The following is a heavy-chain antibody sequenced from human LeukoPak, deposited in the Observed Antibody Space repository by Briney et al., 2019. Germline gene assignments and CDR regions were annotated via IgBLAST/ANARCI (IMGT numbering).Heavy chain of an antibody. CDR1: AFNIQNHW. CDR3: VTGYADP. D-gene: IGHD5-18*01. V-gene: IGHV3-7*03. J-gene: IGHJ5*02. Sequence: GGSLRLSCTASAFNIQNHWMSWIRQTPGKGLEWVAMINQDGDDKTYVDSVKGRLIISRDNAKSLLSLQMNTVRAEDTGVYYCVTGYADPWGSGTQVTVSS. CDR2: INQDGDDK.